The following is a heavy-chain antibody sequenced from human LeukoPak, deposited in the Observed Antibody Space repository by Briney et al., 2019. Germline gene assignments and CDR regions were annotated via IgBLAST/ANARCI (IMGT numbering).Heavy chain of an antibody. CDR1: GFTFSSYW. J-gene: IGHJ3*02. Sequence: PGGSLRLSCAASGFTFSSYWMHWVRQAPGKGLVWVSRINSDGSSTSYADSVKGRFTISRDNAKNTLYLQMSSLRAEDTAVYYCAAAVATSGPVAFDIWGQGTMVTVSS. CDR2: INSDGSST. CDR3: AAAVATSGPVAFDI. D-gene: IGHD6-19*01. V-gene: IGHV3-74*01.